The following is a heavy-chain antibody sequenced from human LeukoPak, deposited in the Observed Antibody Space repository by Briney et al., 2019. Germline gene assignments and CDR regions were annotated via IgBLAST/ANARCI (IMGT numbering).Heavy chain of an antibody. CDR1: GYTFSDYA. D-gene: IGHD3-16*02. V-gene: IGHV1-3*04. CDR2: IDTDNGNT. J-gene: IGHJ4*02. CDR3: ARDRRGGGELSPPDY. Sequence: ASVKVSCKASGYTFSDYAFHWVRQAPGQRLEWMGWIDTDNGNTKYSQNFQGRVTLIRDTSATTAYMELSSLRSEDTAAYYCARDRRGGGELSPPDYWGQGTLVTVSS.